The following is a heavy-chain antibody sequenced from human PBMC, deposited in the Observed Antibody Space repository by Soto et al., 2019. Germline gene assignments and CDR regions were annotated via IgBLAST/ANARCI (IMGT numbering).Heavy chain of an antibody. D-gene: IGHD3-10*01. CDR1: GETFAFHS. CDR3: ATSYGSGYRAFDY. CDR2: INPILSMS. V-gene: IGHV1-69*02. Sequence: QVQLVQSGAEVKRPGSSVKVSCKASGETFAFHSINWVRQAPGLGLEWMGRINPILSMSNYAQRFQGRVTMTADKSTSTAYMVLSSLRSEDTAIYYCATSYGSGYRAFDYWGQVALVTVSS. J-gene: IGHJ4*02.